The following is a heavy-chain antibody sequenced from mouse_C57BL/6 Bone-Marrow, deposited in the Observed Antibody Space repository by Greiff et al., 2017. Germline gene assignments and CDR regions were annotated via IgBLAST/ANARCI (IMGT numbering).Heavy chain of an antibody. Sequence: QVQLQQPGAELVRPGTSVKLSCKASGYTFTSSWMHWVKQRPGQGLEWIGMIDPSDSYTNYNQKFKGKATLTADTSSSTAYMQLSSLTSEDSAVYYCARWGSDYLVWFAYWGQGTLVTVSA. CDR1: GYTFTSSW. CDR2: IDPSDSYT. J-gene: IGHJ3*01. CDR3: ARWGSDYLVWFAY. D-gene: IGHD2-13*01. V-gene: IGHV1-59*01.